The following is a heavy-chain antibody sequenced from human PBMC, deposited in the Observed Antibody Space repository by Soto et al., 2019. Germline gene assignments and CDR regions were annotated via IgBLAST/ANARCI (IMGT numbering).Heavy chain of an antibody. Sequence: PSETLSLTCAVYGGSFSGYYWSWIRQPPGKGLEWIGEINHSGSTNYNPSLKSRVTISVDTSKNQFSLKLSSVTAADTAVYYCAETHSSGWRLFDYWGQGTLVTVSS. J-gene: IGHJ4*02. D-gene: IGHD6-19*01. CDR2: INHSGST. CDR3: AETHSSGWRLFDY. CDR1: GGSFSGYY. V-gene: IGHV4-34*01.